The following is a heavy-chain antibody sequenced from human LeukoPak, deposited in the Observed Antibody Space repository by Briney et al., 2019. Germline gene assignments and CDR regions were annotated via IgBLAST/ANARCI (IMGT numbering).Heavy chain of an antibody. J-gene: IGHJ4*02. CDR3: ARLGWELRGY. CDR2: VDHSGST. Sequence: SETLSLTCAVSGGSISGTNWWSWVRQPPGKGLEWIGEVDHSGSTKYNPALKSRVTISVDKSKNQFSLRLSSVTAADTAVYYCARLGWELRGYWGQGTLVTVSS. V-gene: IGHV4-4*02. D-gene: IGHD1-26*01. CDR1: GGSISGTNW.